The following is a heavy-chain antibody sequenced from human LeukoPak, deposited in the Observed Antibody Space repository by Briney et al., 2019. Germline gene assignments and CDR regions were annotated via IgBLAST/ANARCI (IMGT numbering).Heavy chain of an antibody. V-gene: IGHV3-7*03. J-gene: IGHJ4*02. CDR3: ARAKGAAGTYLFDY. CDR1: RFTFNTYW. D-gene: IGHD6-13*01. Sequence: GGSLRLSCAAWRFTFNTYWMRCVREAPGRGGEGVGNIKQEGSEKYYVDCVKGRFTISRDNAKNSLYLQMNSLRVEDTAVYYCARAKGAAGTYLFDYWGQGTLVTVSS. CDR2: IKQEGSEK.